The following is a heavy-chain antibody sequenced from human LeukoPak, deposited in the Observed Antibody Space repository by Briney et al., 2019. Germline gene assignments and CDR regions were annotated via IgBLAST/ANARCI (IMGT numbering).Heavy chain of an antibody. CDR2: INHSGST. D-gene: IGHD3-10*01. J-gene: IGHJ4*02. V-gene: IGHV4-34*01. CDR3: TRGSGSSDY. CDR1: GGSFSGYY. Sequence: SETLSLTCAVYGGSFSGYYWSWIRQPPGKGLEWIGEINHSGSTNYNPSLKSRVTISVDTSKNQFSLKLSSVTAADTAVYYCTRGSGSSDYWGQGTLVTVSS.